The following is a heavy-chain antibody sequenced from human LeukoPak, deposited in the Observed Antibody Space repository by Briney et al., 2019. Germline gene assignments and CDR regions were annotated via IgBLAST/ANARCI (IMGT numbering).Heavy chain of an antibody. Sequence: TLSLTCTVSGGSISRGGSFWSWIRHVPGGGLEWIGYISYSGNTYYNPSLESRLTISADTSKNQFSLRLSSVTAADTAVYHCAAYGGNSVGNWVGPWGPGTLVTVSS. D-gene: IGHD4-23*01. CDR3: AAYGGNSVGNWVGP. J-gene: IGHJ5*02. CDR1: GGSISRGGSF. V-gene: IGHV4-31*03. CDR2: ISYSGNT.